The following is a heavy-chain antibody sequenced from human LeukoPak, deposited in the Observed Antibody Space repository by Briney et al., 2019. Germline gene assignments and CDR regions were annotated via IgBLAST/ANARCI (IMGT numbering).Heavy chain of an antibody. CDR3: ARAESVVVPAALKFDY. J-gene: IGHJ4*02. CDR2: INPNSGGT. D-gene: IGHD2-2*01. V-gene: IGHV1-2*02. CDR1: GYTFTGYY. Sequence: ASVKVSCKASGYTFTGYYMHWVRQAPGQGLEWMGWINPNSGGTNYAQKFQGRVTMTRDTSISTAYMELSRLSSDDTAVYYCARAESVVVPAALKFDYWGQGTLVTVSS.